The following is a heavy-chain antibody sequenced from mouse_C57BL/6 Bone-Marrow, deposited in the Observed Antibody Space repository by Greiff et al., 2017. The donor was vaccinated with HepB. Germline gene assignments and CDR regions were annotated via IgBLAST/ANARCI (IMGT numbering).Heavy chain of an antibody. CDR1: GYAFTNYL. J-gene: IGHJ2*01. V-gene: IGHV1-54*01. Sequence: QVQLKESGAELVRPGTSVKVSCKASGYAFTNYLIEWVKQRPGKGLEWIGRIYPGDGDTNYNGKIKGKATLTADKSSSTAYMQLSSLTSEDSAVYFCAVYGNYDYWGQGTTLTVSS. D-gene: IGHD2-1*01. CDR2: IYPGDGDT. CDR3: AVYGNYDY.